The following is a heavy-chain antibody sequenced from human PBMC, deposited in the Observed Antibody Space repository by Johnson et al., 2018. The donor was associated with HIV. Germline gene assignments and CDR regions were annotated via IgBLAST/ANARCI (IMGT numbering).Heavy chain of an antibody. J-gene: IGHJ3*02. CDR2: ISWNGGSI. V-gene: IGHV3-9*01. CDR1: GFTFDDYA. CDR3: ARDPTTVVAFDDFDI. D-gene: IGHD4-23*01. Sequence: VQLVESGGGLVQPGRSLRLSCAASGFTFDDYAMHWVRQSPGKGLEWVSGISWNGGSIDYADSVKGRFTISRDNSKNTLYLQMNSLRAEDTAVYYCARDPTTVVAFDDFDIWGQGTMVTVSS.